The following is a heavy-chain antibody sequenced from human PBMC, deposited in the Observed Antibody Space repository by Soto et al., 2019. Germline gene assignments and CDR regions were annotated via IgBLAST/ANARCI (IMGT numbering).Heavy chain of an antibody. Sequence: ASVKVSCKASGYTFTSYGISWVRQAPRQGLEWMGWISAYNGNTNYAQKLQGRVTMTTDTSTSTAYMELRSLRSDDTAVYYCAREGYDYVWGSYRYIRGYDAFDIWGQGTMVTVSS. D-gene: IGHD3-16*02. CDR3: AREGYDYVWGSYRYIRGYDAFDI. J-gene: IGHJ3*02. V-gene: IGHV1-18*01. CDR1: GYTFTSYG. CDR2: ISAYNGNT.